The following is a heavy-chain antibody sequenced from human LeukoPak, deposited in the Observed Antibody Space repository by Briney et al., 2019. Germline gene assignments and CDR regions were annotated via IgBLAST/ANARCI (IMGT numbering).Heavy chain of an antibody. V-gene: IGHV3-73*01. D-gene: IGHD3-22*01. CDR2: IKSTANSYAT. Sequence: PGGSLRLSCAASGFTFSGSAIHWVRTSSGKGLDRVGRIKSTANSYATEYVASVQGRFTMSRDDSENTAYLQMNSLKTEDTAVYYCTRRSDYYDNSGSAFDIWGQGTMVTVSS. CDR3: TRRSDYYDNSGSAFDI. CDR1: GFTFSGSA. J-gene: IGHJ3*02.